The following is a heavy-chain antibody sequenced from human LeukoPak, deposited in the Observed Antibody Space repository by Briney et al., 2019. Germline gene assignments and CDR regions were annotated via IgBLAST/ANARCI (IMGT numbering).Heavy chain of an antibody. CDR2: IRFDGNIK. Sequence: GGSLRLSCAASGFIFSSYGMHWVRQAPGRGLEWVAFIRFDGNIKYYADSVKGRFTISRDNSKNTLYLQMNSLRDEDTAVYYCARESESYDSTGSTFDHWGQGTLVTVSS. CDR3: ARESESYDSTGSTFDH. D-gene: IGHD3-22*01. CDR1: GFIFSSYG. J-gene: IGHJ4*01. V-gene: IGHV3-30*02.